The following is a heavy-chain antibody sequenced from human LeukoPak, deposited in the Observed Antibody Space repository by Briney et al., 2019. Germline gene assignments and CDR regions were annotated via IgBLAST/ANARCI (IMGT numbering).Heavy chain of an antibody. V-gene: IGHV3-23*01. CDR3: AKDLEGDASCDYHF. CDR1: GFTFSTYA. J-gene: IGHJ4*02. D-gene: IGHD3-3*01. CDR2: ISGSRGVT. Sequence: PGGSLRLSCVDSGFTFSTYAMSWVRQVPGKGLEWVSTISGSRGVTKFADSVKGRFTISRDNSKNTLYLQMNSLRVEDTAIYYCAKDLEGDASCDYHFWGQGTLVTVSS.